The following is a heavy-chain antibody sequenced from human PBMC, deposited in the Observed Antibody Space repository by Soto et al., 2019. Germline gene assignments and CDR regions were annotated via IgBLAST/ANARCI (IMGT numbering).Heavy chain of an antibody. J-gene: IGHJ4*02. CDR1: GYTFTSYG. V-gene: IGHV1-18*01. Sequence: ASVKVSCKASGYTFTSYGISWVRQAPGQGLEWMGWISVYDGTTNYAQNLQGRVTMTTDTSTNTAYMDLRSLRSDDTAVYYCARNLYGEFDYWGQGTLVTVSS. D-gene: IGHD4-17*01. CDR3: ARNLYGEFDY. CDR2: ISVYDGTT.